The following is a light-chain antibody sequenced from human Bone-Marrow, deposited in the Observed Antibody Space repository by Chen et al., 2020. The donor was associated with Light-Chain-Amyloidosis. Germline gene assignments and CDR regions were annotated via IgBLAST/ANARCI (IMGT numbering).Light chain of an antibody. CDR1: SSDVGGDNH. Sequence: QSALTQPASAYGSPGQSNTIACNGTSSDVGGDNHVSWYQQHPDKAPKLMIYEVTNRPSWVPYRFSGSKSDNTASLPISGLQTEDDSDYFCSSYTLTNTLVFGSGTRVTVL. CDR2: EVT. J-gene: IGLJ1*01. V-gene: IGLV2-14*01. CDR3: SSYTLTNTLV.